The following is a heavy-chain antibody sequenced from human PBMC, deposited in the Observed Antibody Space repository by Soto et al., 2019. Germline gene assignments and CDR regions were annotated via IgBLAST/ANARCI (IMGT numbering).Heavy chain of an antibody. Sequence: SGGSLRLSCAASGFTFSSYGMHWVRQAPGKGLEWVAFILKDGSGKYADSVKGRFTISRDNSKNTLYLQMNSLRAEDTAVYYCAGEVATGYWGQGILVTVSS. CDR1: GFTFSSYG. D-gene: IGHD2-21*01. V-gene: IGHV3-30*03. J-gene: IGHJ4*02. CDR2: ILKDGSGK. CDR3: AGEVATGY.